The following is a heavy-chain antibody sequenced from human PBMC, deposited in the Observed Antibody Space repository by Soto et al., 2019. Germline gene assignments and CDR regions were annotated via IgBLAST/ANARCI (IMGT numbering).Heavy chain of an antibody. CDR1: GGTFSSYA. CDR3: AILAPPDSTAVYYFDY. CDR2: IIPIFGTA. Sequence: SVKVSCKASGGTFSSYAISWVRQAPGQGLEWMGGIIPIFGTANYAQKFQGRVTITADESTSTAYMELSSLRSEDTAVYYCAILAPPDSTAVYYFDYWGQGTLVTVSS. V-gene: IGHV1-69*13. J-gene: IGHJ4*02. D-gene: IGHD3-22*01.